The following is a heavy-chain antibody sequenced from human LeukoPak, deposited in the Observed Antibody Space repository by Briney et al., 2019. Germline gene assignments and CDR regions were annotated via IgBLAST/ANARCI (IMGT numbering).Heavy chain of an antibody. CDR2: IWYDGSNK. D-gene: IGHD5-24*01. Sequence: GRSLRLSCAASGFTFSSYGMHWVRQAPGKGLEWVAVIWYDGSNKYYADSVKGRFTISRDNSKNTLYLQMNSLRAEDTAVYYCAREVVEMATTVDYWGQGTLVTVSS. CDR3: AREVVEMATTVDY. V-gene: IGHV3-33*01. CDR1: GFTFSSYG. J-gene: IGHJ4*02.